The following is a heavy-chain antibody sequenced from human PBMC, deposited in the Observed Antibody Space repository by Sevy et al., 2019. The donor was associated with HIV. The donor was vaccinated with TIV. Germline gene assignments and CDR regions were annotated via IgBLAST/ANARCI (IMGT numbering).Heavy chain of an antibody. CDR2: ISAYNGNT. D-gene: IGHD6-19*01. V-gene: IGHV1-18*01. CDR1: GYTFTSYG. J-gene: IGHJ4*02. CDR3: ARVDVIAVAGINSNGGFDY. Sequence: ASVKVSCKASGYTFTSYGISWVRQAPGQGLEWMGWISAYNGNTNYAQKLQGRVTMTTDTSTSTAYMELRSLRSDDTAVYYCARVDVIAVAGINSNGGFDYWGQGTLVTVSS.